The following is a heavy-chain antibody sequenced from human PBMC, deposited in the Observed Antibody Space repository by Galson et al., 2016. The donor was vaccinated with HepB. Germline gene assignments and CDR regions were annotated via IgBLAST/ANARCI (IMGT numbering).Heavy chain of an antibody. D-gene: IGHD1-26*01. CDR3: AGGFNSFGSGSYNAFDI. CDR1: GGAINSAYH. Sequence: TLSLTCSVSGGAINSAYHWSWIRQHPGKGLEWIGYISYTGSTNYKSSLKSRVTISIDTSKNHFSLKLSSVTAADTAIYYCAGGFNSFGSGSYNAFDIWGQGTMVTVSS. V-gene: IGHV4-31*03. J-gene: IGHJ3*02. CDR2: ISYTGST.